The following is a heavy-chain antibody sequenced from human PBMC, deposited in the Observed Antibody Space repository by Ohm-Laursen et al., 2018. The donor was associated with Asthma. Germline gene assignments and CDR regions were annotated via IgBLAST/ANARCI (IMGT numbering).Heavy chain of an antibody. Sequence: SLRLSCAASGFTFSSYAMSWVRQAPGKGLECVSAIIGSGADTYYADSVKGRFTISRDNSKNTLYLQMNSLRAEDTAIYYCVSDFWSGFPLVDVWGQGTTVSVSS. CDR1: GFTFSSYA. J-gene: IGHJ6*02. D-gene: IGHD3-3*01. CDR2: IIGSGADT. CDR3: VSDFWSGFPLVDV. V-gene: IGHV3-23*01.